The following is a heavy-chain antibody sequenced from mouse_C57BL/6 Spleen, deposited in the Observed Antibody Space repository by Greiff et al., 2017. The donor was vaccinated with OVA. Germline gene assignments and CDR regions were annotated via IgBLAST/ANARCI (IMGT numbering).Heavy chain of an antibody. J-gene: IGHJ4*01. V-gene: IGHV1-64*01. CDR3: ARRSYDYDFMDY. D-gene: IGHD2-4*01. CDR2: IHPNSGST. CDR1: GYTFTSYW. Sequence: QVQLQQPGAELVKPGASVKLSCKASGYTFTSYWMHWVKQRPGQGLEWIGMIHPNSGSTNYNEKFKSKATLTVDKSSSTAYMQLSILTSEDSAVYYCARRSYDYDFMDYWGQGTSVTVSS.